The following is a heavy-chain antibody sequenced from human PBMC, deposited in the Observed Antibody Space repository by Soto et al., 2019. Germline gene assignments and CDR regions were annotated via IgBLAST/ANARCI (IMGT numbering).Heavy chain of an antibody. V-gene: IGHV4-34*01. CDR2: INHSGST. Sequence: PSETLSLTCAVYGGSFSGYYWSWIRQPPGKGLEWIGEINHSGSTNYNPSLKSRVTISVDTSKNQFSLKLSSVTAADTAVYYCARGCRNCSGGSCYRCLVYWGQGTLVTVSS. CDR3: ARGCRNCSGGSCYRCLVY. J-gene: IGHJ4*02. D-gene: IGHD2-15*01. CDR1: GGSFSGYY.